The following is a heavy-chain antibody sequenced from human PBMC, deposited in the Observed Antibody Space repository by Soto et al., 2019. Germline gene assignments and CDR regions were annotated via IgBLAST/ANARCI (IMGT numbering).Heavy chain of an antibody. V-gene: IGHV1-18*04. CDR3: ARQNYYSGMDV. CDR1: GYTFTGYY. CDR2: IDPNNGNT. J-gene: IGHJ6*02. Sequence: AASVKVSCKASGYTFTGYYMHWVRQAPGQGLEWMGWIDPNNGNTNYAQMLQGRVTMTTDTSTATAYMEMRSLRSDDTAVYYCARQNYYSGMDVWGQGTTVTVSS.